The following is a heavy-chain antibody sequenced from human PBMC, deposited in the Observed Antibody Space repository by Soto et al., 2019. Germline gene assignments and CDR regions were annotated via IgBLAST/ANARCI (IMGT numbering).Heavy chain of an antibody. D-gene: IGHD3-22*01. Sequence: EVQLVESGGGLVKPGGSLRLSCAASGFTFSNAWMSWVRQAPGKGLEWVGRIKSKTDGGTTDYAAPVKGRFTTSRNDSKNTLYLQMNSLKTEDTAVYYCTTDIWNYYDSSGYYYGGGYYFDYWGQGTLVTVSS. V-gene: IGHV3-15*01. CDR2: IKSKTDGGTT. J-gene: IGHJ4*02. CDR3: TTDIWNYYDSSGYYYGGGYYFDY. CDR1: GFTFSNAW.